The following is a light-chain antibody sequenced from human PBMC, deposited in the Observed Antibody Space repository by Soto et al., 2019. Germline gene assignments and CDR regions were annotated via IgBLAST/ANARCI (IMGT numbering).Light chain of an antibody. Sequence: QSVLTQPPSVSGAPGQRVTISCTGSSSNIGAGFDVHWYQQLPGTAPKLLIYGNNNRPSGVPDRFSGSKSGTSASLAITGLQAEVEADYYCQSYDSTYVFGTGTKLTVL. V-gene: IGLV1-40*01. CDR2: GNN. CDR1: SSNIGAGFD. CDR3: QSYDSTYV. J-gene: IGLJ1*01.